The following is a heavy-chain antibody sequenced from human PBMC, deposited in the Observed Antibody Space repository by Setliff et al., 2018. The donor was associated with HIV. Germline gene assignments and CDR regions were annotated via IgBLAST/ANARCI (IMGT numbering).Heavy chain of an antibody. CDR1: GFTFSRYW. Sequence: SGGSLRLSCAASGFTFSRYWTSWVRQAPGKGLEWVAVIWFDGSKKYYTDSVKGRFTISRDNAKNTLYLQMNSLRAEDTAVYYCARDLSYDYDRSSDTFDYWGQGTLVTVSS. J-gene: IGHJ4*02. V-gene: IGHV3-33*07. CDR3: ARDLSYDYDRSSDTFDY. CDR2: IWFDGSKK. D-gene: IGHD3-22*01.